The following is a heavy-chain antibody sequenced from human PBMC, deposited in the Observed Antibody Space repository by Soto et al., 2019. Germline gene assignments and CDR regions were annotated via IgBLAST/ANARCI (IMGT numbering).Heavy chain of an antibody. V-gene: IGHV1-69*12. CDR3: AREPDYYGSGGRWVYFDY. CDR1: GGTFSSYA. D-gene: IGHD3-10*01. J-gene: IGHJ4*02. Sequence: QVQLVQSGAEVKKPGSSVKVSCKASGGTFSSYAISWVRQAPGQGLEWMGGIIPIFGTANYAQKFQGRVTITADESTSTAYKELSSLRSEDTAVYYCAREPDYYGSGGRWVYFDYWGQGTLVTVSS. CDR2: IIPIFGTA.